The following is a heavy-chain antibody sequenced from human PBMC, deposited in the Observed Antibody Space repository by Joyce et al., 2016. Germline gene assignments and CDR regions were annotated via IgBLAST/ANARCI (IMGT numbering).Heavy chain of an antibody. CDR3: AKEEDIVVVPAASSY. J-gene: IGHJ4*02. D-gene: IGHD2-2*01. CDR2: ISGSGDST. CDR1: GFTFTSYA. V-gene: IGHV3-23*01. Sequence: EVQLLESGGGLVQPGGSLRLSCAPSGFTFTSYAMTWVRQAPGKGLEWVSGISGSGDSTHYADSVKGRFTISRDNSKNTLYLQMRSLRAEDTAVYYCAKEEDIVVVPAASSYWGQGTLVTVSS.